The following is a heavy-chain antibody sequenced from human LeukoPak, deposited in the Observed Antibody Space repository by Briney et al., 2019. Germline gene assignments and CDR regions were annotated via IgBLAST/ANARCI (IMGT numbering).Heavy chain of an antibody. CDR2: INHSGTT. D-gene: IGHD3-22*01. CDR3: APLTYYYNNSDYSEWFDP. V-gene: IGHV4-34*01. J-gene: IGHJ5*02. Sequence: SETLSLTCAVYGGSFSGYYWSWIRQPPGKGLEWIGEINHSGTTNYNPSLKSRVSMSVDTFKSHFSLKLTSVTAADTAVYYCAPLTYYYNNSDYSEWFDPWSQGTLVTVSS. CDR1: GGSFSGYY.